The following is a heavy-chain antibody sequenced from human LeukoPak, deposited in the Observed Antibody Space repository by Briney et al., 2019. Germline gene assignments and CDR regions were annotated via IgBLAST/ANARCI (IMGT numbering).Heavy chain of an antibody. V-gene: IGHV1-69*13. J-gene: IGHJ4*02. CDR2: IIPIFGTA. Sequence: SVKVSCKASGGTFSSYAISWVRQAPGQGLEWMGGIIPIFGTANYAQKFQGRVTITADESTSTAYMELSSLRSEDTAVYYCARVLGSGSYYLPPHYFDYWGQGTLVTVSS. CDR3: ARVLGSGSYYLPPHYFDY. D-gene: IGHD3-10*01. CDR1: GGTFSSYA.